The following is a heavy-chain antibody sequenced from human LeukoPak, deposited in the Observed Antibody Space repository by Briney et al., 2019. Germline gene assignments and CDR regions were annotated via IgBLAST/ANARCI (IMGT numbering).Heavy chain of an antibody. J-gene: IGHJ5*02. CDR2: ISSSVTTI. D-gene: IGHD3-10*01. V-gene: IGHV3-11*01. CDR3: ARVSRGSGSYYAIGTFDL. CDR1: GFTFSDYY. Sequence: PGGSLRLSCAASGFTFSDYYMTWIRQAPGKGLEWVSYISSSVTTIYYADSVMGRFTISRDNAKNSMYLQMNSLRAEDTAVYYCARVSRGSGSYYAIGTFDLWGQGTLVTVSS.